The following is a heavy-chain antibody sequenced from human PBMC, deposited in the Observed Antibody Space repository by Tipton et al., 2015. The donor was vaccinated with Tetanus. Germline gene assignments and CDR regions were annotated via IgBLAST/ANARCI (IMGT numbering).Heavy chain of an antibody. D-gene: IGHD3-22*01. CDR3: ARGGTSAYYFDTSGFAVLGCGMDV. CDR1: GFPFSSYW. CDR2: IKSDGTKT. J-gene: IGHJ6*02. Sequence: SLRLSCAASGFPFSSYWMHWVRQGPGKGLVWVARIKSDGTKTTYADSVKGRFTVSRDNSKNTLYLQMNSLRAEDTAVYYCARGGTSAYYFDTSGFAVLGCGMDVWGQGTTVTVSS. V-gene: IGHV3-74*03.